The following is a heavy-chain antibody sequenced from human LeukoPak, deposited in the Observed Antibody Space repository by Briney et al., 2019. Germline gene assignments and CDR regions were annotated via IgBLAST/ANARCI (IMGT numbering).Heavy chain of an antibody. CDR3: ARDGSPGYVEMATTAGHNAFDI. Sequence: ASVKVSCKASGYTFTSYYMHWVRQAPGQGLEWMGIINPSGGSTSYAQKFQGRVTMTRDTSTSTAHMELSSLRSEGTAVYYCARDGSPGYVEMATTAGHNAFDIWGQGTMVTVSS. CDR2: INPSGGST. V-gene: IGHV1-46*01. J-gene: IGHJ3*02. CDR1: GYTFTSYY. D-gene: IGHD5-24*01.